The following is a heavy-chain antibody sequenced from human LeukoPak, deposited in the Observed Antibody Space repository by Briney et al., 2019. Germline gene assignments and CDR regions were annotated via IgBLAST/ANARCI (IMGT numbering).Heavy chain of an antibody. CDR3: AAYYYDSSGYGDWFAP. CDR1: GGSISSGGYY. J-gene: IGHJ5*02. CDR2: IYYSGST. D-gene: IGHD3-22*01. Sequence: PSETLSLTCTVSGGSISSGGYYWSWIRQHPGKGLEWIGYIYYSGSTYYNPSLKSRVTISVGTSKNQFSLKLSSVTAADTAVYYCAAYYYDSSGYGDWFAPWGQGTLVTVSS. V-gene: IGHV4-31*03.